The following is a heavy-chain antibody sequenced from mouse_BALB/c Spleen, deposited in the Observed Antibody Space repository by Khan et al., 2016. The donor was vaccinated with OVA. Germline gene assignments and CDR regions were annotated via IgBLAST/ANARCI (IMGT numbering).Heavy chain of an antibody. V-gene: IGHV1-9*01. Sequence: VQLQQSGAELMKPGASVKISYKATGYTFSSYWIEWVKQRPGHGLEWIGEILPGSGRNNYNEKFKGKATFTADTSSNTAYMQLSNLTSDDSAVYYGARGNYYGSSSWFGYWGQGTLVTVSA. J-gene: IGHJ3*01. CDR2: ILPGSGRN. CDR3: ARGNYYGSSSWFGY. D-gene: IGHD1-1*01. CDR1: GYTFSSYW.